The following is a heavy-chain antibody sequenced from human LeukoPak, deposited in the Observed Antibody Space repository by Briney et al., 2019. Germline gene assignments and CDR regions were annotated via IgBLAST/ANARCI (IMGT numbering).Heavy chain of an antibody. Sequence: GASVKVSCKASGYTFSGYYMHWVRQAPGQGLEWMGWINPNSGGTNYAQNFQGRVTMTRDTSISTAYMELSSLRSDDTAVYYCARVDFPGSTSLNLGYWGQETLVTVSS. CDR1: GYTFSGYY. CDR2: INPNSGGT. V-gene: IGHV1-2*02. D-gene: IGHD2-2*01. CDR3: ARVDFPGSTSLNLGY. J-gene: IGHJ4*02.